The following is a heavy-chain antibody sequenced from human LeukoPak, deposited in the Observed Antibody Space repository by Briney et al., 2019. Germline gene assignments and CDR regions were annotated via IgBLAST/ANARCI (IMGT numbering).Heavy chain of an antibody. CDR2: INHSGST. D-gene: IGHD6-13*01. Sequence: PSETLSLTCAVYGGSFSGYYWSWIRQPPGKGLEWIGEINHSGSTNYNPSLKRRVTISVDTSKNQFYLKLSSVTAADTAVYYCARGLASSSWYSLTYYYYYYGMDVWGQGTPVTVSS. CDR1: GGSFSGYY. CDR3: ARGLASSSWYSLTYYYYYYGMDV. V-gene: IGHV4-34*01. J-gene: IGHJ6*02.